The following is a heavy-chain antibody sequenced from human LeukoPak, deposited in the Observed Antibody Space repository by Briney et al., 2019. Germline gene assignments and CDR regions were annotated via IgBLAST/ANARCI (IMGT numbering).Heavy chain of an antibody. J-gene: IGHJ5*02. CDR1: DYTLRISW. Sequence: GGSLRLSCAAFDYTLRISWMRWVRQAPGKGLEWVGRITTEADGGKTDYAAPVKGRFTISRDNSKNVTYLQMNNLRTEDTAVYYCTAGHYGNLWGQGTLVTVSS. V-gene: IGHV3-15*01. CDR2: ITTEADGGKT. D-gene: IGHD3-10*01. CDR3: TAGHYGNL.